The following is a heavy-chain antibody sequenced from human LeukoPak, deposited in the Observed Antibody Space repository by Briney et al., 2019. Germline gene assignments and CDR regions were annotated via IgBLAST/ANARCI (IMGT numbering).Heavy chain of an antibody. V-gene: IGHV1-69*10. D-gene: IGHD6-13*01. CDR2: IIPILGIA. Sequence: VKVSCKASGGTFSSYAISWVRQAPGQGLEWMGRIIPILGIANYAQKFQGRVTITADKSTSTAYMELSSLRSEDTAVYYCARGVYIAAAQYGYWGQGTLVTVSS. CDR1: GGTFSSYA. J-gene: IGHJ4*02. CDR3: ARGVYIAAAQYGY.